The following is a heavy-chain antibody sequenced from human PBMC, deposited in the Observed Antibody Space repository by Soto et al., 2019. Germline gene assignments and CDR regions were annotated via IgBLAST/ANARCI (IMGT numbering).Heavy chain of an antibody. J-gene: IGHJ3*02. CDR3: APHVYCSGGSCQYDAFAI. CDR1: GITFSNYM. V-gene: IGHV3-23*01. Sequence: EVQVLESGGGLVQPGGSLRLSCEASGITFSNYMMTWIRQAPGKGLEWVSTITAGGDGTYYADSVKGRFTMSRETSKNTXXLQMSRLRGEDTAVYYCAPHVYCSGGSCQYDAFAIRGQGTMVTVSS. CDR2: ITAGGDGT. D-gene: IGHD2-15*01.